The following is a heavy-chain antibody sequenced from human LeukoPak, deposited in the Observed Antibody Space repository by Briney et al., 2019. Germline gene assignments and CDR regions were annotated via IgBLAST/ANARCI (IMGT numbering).Heavy chain of an antibody. CDR2: ISWNSGSI. CDR1: GFTFDDYA. CDR3: AKDDRYYYDSSGYYSGMDV. V-gene: IGHV3-9*01. J-gene: IGHJ6*02. D-gene: IGHD3-22*01. Sequence: PGGSPRLSCAASGFTFDDYAMHWVPQAPGKVLERVSGISWNSGSIGYADSVKRRFTISRDNAKNSLYLQMNSLRAEDTALYYCAKDDRYYYDSSGYYSGMDVWGQGTTVTVSS.